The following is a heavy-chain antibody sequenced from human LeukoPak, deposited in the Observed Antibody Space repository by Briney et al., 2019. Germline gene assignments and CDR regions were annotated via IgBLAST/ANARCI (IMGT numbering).Heavy chain of an antibody. CDR3: AKTGMLRRVGYLDV. Sequence: GGSLGLSCVASGSIFSDYGIQWVRQAPGKGLEWVAVIAYDGNNTYYGDSVRGRFTISRDNSKKMVYLEMNSLRVEDTAVYYCAKTGMLRRVGYLDVWGKGAAVIVSS. J-gene: IGHJ6*04. D-gene: IGHD1-1*01. CDR2: IAYDGNNT. CDR1: GSIFSDYG. V-gene: IGHV3-30*18.